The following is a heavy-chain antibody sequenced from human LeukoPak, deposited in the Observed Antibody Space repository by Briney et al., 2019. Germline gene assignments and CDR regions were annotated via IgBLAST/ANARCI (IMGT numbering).Heavy chain of an antibody. Sequence: SETLSLTCTASGGSIRSYYWSWIRQPPGKGLEWIGFIYYSGSTSYNPSLKSRVTISVDTSKNQFSLKLSSASAADTAVYYCARYLSSGLDFWGQGTLVTVSS. V-gene: IGHV4-59*01. J-gene: IGHJ4*02. CDR1: GGSIRSYY. CDR2: IYYSGST. D-gene: IGHD3-22*01. CDR3: ARYLSSGLDF.